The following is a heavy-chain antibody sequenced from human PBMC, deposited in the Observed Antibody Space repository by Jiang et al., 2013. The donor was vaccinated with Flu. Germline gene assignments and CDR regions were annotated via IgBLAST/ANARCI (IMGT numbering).Heavy chain of an antibody. CDR2: IYPGDSDV. CDR3: ARRLNSYYAMDV. J-gene: IGHJ6*02. Sequence: GAEVKKPGESLKISCQGSGYTFNNYWLAWVRRMPGKGLECMGIIYPGDSDVRYSPSFQGQVTISADKSINTAYLQWTSLKASDTALYYCARRLNSYYAMDVWGQGTTVTVSS. V-gene: IGHV5-51*01. CDR1: GYTFNNYW.